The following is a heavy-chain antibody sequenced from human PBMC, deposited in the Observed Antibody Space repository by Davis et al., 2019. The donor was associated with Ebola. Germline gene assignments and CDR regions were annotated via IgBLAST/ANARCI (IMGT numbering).Heavy chain of an antibody. D-gene: IGHD1-26*01. J-gene: IGHJ5*02. CDR2: IHSTGSVI. Sequence: GGSLRLSCTASGFTFSSFEMNWVRQVPGKGLEWISYIHSTGSVIYYADSVKGRFTISRDDAKNSLYLQMNSLRVEDTAIYYCAGEADSGSYSGWGWFDPWGQGTLVTVSS. CDR1: GFTFSSFE. CDR3: AGEADSGSYSGWGWFDP. V-gene: IGHV3-48*03.